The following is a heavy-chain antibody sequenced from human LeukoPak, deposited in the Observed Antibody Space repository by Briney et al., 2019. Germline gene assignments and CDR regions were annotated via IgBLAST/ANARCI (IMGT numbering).Heavy chain of an antibody. D-gene: IGHD4-17*01. CDR2: IYHSGST. V-gene: IGHV4-4*02. Sequence: KSSETLSLTCAVSGGSISSSNWWSWVRQPPGKGLEWIGEIYHSGSTNYNPSLKSRVTMSVDTSKSQFSLNLMSVTAADTAVYYCTRDTGTTGEVKFDPWGQGTLVTVSS. CDR3: TRDTGTTGEVKFDP. J-gene: IGHJ5*02. CDR1: GGSISSSNW.